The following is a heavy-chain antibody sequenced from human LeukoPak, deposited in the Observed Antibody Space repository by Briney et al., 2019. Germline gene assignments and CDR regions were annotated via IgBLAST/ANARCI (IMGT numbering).Heavy chain of an antibody. CDR3: ARVGKGYSQYYFDY. Sequence: GASVKVSCKASGYSFTDYYIHWVRQAPGQGLECMGWISPDSGVTNYAQKFQGRVTMTRDTSISTAYMGLSRLTSDDTAVYYCARVGKGYSQYYFDYWGQGTLVTVSS. CDR2: ISPDSGVT. D-gene: IGHD4-23*01. J-gene: IGHJ4*02. V-gene: IGHV1-2*02. CDR1: GYSFTDYY.